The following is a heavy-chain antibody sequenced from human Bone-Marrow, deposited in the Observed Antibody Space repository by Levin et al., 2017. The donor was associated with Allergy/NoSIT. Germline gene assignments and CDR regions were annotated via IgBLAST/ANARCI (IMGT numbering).Heavy chain of an antibody. J-gene: IGHJ4*02. CDR2: IYNSGST. V-gene: IGHV4-59*01. CDR1: GGSIGGYF. D-gene: IGHD6-19*01. Sequence: SETLSLTCTVSGGSIGGYFWSWIRQPPGKGLEWIGYIYNSGSTNYNPSLTGRLTISEDTSKNQFSLRLSSVTAADTAVYYCARGSSGSYLVPYYFDYWGQGTLVIVSS. CDR3: ARGSSGSYLVPYYFDY.